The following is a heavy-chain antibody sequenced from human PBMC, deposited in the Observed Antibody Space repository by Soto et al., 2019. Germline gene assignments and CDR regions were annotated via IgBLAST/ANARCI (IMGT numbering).Heavy chain of an antibody. CDR2: IYYSGST. CDR1: GGSISSYY. Sequence: PSETLSLTCTVSGGSISSYYWSWIWQPPGKGLEWIGYIYYSGSTNYNPSLKSRVTISVDTSKNQFSLKLSSVTAADTAVYYCARVGAIPSHFDYWGQGTLVTVSS. D-gene: IGHD2-21*01. J-gene: IGHJ4*02. CDR3: ARVGAIPSHFDY. V-gene: IGHV4-59*01.